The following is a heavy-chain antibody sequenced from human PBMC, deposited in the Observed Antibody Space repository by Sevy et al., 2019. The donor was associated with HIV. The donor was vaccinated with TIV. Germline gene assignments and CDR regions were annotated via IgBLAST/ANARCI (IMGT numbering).Heavy chain of an antibody. D-gene: IGHD3-10*01. CDR2: ISGHDGNT. V-gene: IGHV1-18*01. CDR1: GYTFSSYG. J-gene: IGHJ6*02. Sequence: ASVKVSCQASGYTFSSYGITWVRQVPGQGLEWMGWISGHDGNTIYAQKFQGRVTMTTDTATCTAYMEVMSLRSDDTGVFYCSRDSMPLVQGLIMTPYSYAMDVWGQGTTVTVSS. CDR3: SRDSMPLVQGLIMTPYSYAMDV.